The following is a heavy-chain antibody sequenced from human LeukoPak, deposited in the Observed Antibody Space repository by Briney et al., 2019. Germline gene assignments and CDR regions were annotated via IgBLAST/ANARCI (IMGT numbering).Heavy chain of an antibody. Sequence: PGGSLRLSCAASGFTFSTYSMNWVRQAPGKGLEWVSSISSSSNYIYYADSVKGRFIISRDNAKNTLYLQMNSLRAEDTAVYYCARGRYYLDSWGQGTLVTVSS. D-gene: IGHD4-17*01. CDR1: GFTFSTYS. V-gene: IGHV3-21*01. CDR2: ISSSSNYI. J-gene: IGHJ4*02. CDR3: ARGRYYLDS.